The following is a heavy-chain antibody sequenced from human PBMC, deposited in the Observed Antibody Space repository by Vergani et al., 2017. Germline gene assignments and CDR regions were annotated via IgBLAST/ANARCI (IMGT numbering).Heavy chain of an antibody. D-gene: IGHD3-10*01. CDR1: GSSISRGFY. CDR2: MFHTGEA. CDR3: GVIMVRSPRPDNWFDS. J-gene: IGHJ5*01. V-gene: IGHV4-38-2*02. Sequence: QIQLQESGPGLVKPSETLSLTCSVSGSSISRGFYWAWIRQTPEKGLEWIGGMFHTGEASNSPSLKRRVAFSMDTSKNQFSLQLTSVTAADTAVYFCGVIMVRSPRPDNWFDSWGRGTLVTVSS.